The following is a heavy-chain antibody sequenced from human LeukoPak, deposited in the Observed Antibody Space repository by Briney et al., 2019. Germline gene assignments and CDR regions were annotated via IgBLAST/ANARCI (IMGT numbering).Heavy chain of an antibody. Sequence: GGSLRLSCAASGFTFNDYYMSWIRQAPGKGLEWLSYINIGGTNTHYADSVKGRFTISRDNAKKSLYLEMNNLRAEDTAVYYRATDGAGFDTWGQGVLVTVSS. J-gene: IGHJ5*02. CDR3: ATDGAGFDT. CDR1: GFTFNDYY. CDR2: INIGGTNT. V-gene: IGHV3-11*01.